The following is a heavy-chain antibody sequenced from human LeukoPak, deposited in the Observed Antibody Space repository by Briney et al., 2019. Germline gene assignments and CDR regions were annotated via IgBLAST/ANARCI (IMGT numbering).Heavy chain of an antibody. Sequence: SQTLSLTCTVSGGSISSGGYYWSWIRQHPGKGLEWIGYIYYSGSTYYNPSLKSRVTISVDTSKNQFSLKLSSVTAADTAVYYCARENILTGYSYVDYWGQGTLVTVSS. CDR2: IYYSGST. CDR1: GGSISSGGYY. D-gene: IGHD3-9*01. CDR3: ARENILTGYSYVDY. J-gene: IGHJ4*02. V-gene: IGHV4-31*03.